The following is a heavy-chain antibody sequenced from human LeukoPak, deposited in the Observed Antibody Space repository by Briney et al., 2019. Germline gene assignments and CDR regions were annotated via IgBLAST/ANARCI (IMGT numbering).Heavy chain of an antibody. D-gene: IGHD3-10*01. J-gene: IGHJ5*01. V-gene: IGHV3-23*01. CDR2: LSGSGAST. CDR1: GFTFSSYA. CDR3: ASTMGFDC. Sequence: PGGSLRLSCAASGFTFSSYAMSWVRQAPGKGLEWVATLSGSGASTYYADSVKGRFAISRDRFKNTLYLQMNSLRAEDTAIYYCASTMGFDCWGQGTLVTVSS.